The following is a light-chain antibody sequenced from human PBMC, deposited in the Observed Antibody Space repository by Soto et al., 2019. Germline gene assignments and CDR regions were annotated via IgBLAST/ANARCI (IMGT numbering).Light chain of an antibody. CDR3: SSYTSSSTLYV. J-gene: IGLJ1*01. CDR2: EVS. V-gene: IGLV2-14*01. Sequence: QSVLTQPASVSGSPGQSITISCTGTSSDVGGYNYVSWYQQHPGKAPKLMIYEVSNRPSGVSHRFSGSKSGNTASLTISGLQAEDEADYYCSSYTSSSTLYVFGTGTKAPS. CDR1: SSDVGGYNY.